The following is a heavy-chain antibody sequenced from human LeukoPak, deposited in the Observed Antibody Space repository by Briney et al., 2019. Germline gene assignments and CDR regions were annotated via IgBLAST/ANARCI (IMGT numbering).Heavy chain of an antibody. D-gene: IGHD6-19*01. Sequence: GGSLRLSCSASGFTFDRFAMHWVRQAPGKGLEYLSGIGSNGRSTHNADSVKGRFTISRDNSENTLFLQMTCLRAEDTAVYYCVNQISGWVYWGQGTLVTVSS. J-gene: IGHJ4*02. V-gene: IGHV3-64D*06. CDR1: GFTFDRFA. CDR2: IGSNGRST. CDR3: VNQISGWVY.